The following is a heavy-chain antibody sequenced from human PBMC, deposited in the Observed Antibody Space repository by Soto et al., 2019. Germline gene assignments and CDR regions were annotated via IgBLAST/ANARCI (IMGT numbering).Heavy chain of an antibody. CDR3: ARTESSSWSFFYYGMDV. CDR1: GGSIGGYY. V-gene: IGHV4-59*01. CDR2: VYYSDGT. D-gene: IGHD6-13*01. Sequence: PSETLSLTCTVTGGSIGGYYWSWIRQSPGRGLEWIGCVYYSDGTNYNPSLKSRATMSMDKSNNQFSLRLRSVTAADTAVYYCARTESSSWSFFYYGMDVWGQGTTVTVYS. J-gene: IGHJ6*02.